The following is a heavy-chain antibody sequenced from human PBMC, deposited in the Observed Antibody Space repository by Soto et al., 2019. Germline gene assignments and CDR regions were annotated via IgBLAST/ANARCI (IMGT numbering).Heavy chain of an antibody. CDR1: GFTFSEYA. CDR3: ARDPQRPETMIRGVNYFDY. D-gene: IGHD3-10*01. CDR2: CYSAGST. J-gene: IGHJ4*02. Sequence: PVGSLRLSCAASGFTFSEYAMTWVRQAPGKGLEWVSVCYSAGSTSYADSVKGRFTISRDNSKNTLYLQMNNLRVEDTAVYYCARDPQRPETMIRGVNYFDYWAREPW. V-gene: IGHV3-66*01.